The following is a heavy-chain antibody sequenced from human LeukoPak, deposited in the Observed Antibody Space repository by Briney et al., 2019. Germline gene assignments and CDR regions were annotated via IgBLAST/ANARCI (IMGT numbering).Heavy chain of an antibody. CDR3: ASSGDYNAFDI. Sequence: SVKDSCEASGGTFSSYAISWVRQAPGQGLEWMGRIIPIFGTANYAQKFQGRVTITTDESTSTAYMELSSLRSEDTAVYYCASSGDYNAFDIWGQGTMVTVSS. CDR2: IIPIFGTA. V-gene: IGHV1-69*05. J-gene: IGHJ3*02. CDR1: GGTFSSYA. D-gene: IGHD4-17*01.